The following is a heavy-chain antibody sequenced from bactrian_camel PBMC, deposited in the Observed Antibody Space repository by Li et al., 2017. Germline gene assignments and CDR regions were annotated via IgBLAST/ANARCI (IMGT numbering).Heavy chain of an antibody. CDR3: AAARRPAYGGKWLLSPARYNY. CDR2: IYFGGGSG. J-gene: IGHJ4*01. V-gene: IGHV3S7*01. CDR1: GFTFSGSA. D-gene: IGHD6*01. Sequence: HVQLVESGGGSVQPGGSLTLSCAASGFTFSGSAMSWVRSAPGKGLEWVSSIYFGGGSGYYADSVQGRFTISKDNANYTLYLQMNNLEPEDTGRYYCAAARRPAYGGKWLLSPARYNYWGQGTQVTVS.